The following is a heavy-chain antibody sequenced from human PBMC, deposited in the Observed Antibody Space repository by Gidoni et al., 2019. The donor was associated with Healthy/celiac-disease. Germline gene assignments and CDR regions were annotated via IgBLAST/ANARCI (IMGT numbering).Heavy chain of an antibody. J-gene: IGHJ4*02. CDR1: GFPFGSYG. V-gene: IGHV3-30*02. CDR3: AKNYDFWSGYLPLLDY. CDR2: IRYDGSNK. D-gene: IGHD3-3*01. Sequence: QVQLVESGGGVVQPGGSLRLSCAASGFPFGSYGMHWVRQAPGKGLEWVAFIRYDGSNKYYADSVKGRFTISRDNSKNTLYLQMNSLRAEDTAVYYCAKNYDFWSGYLPLLDYWGQGTLVTVTS.